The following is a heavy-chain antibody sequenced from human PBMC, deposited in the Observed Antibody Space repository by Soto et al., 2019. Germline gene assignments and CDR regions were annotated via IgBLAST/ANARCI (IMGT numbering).Heavy chain of an antibody. CDR1: GFILSNYV. J-gene: IGHJ4*02. V-gene: IGHV3-30*18. Sequence: QGQLVESGGGVVHPGRSLRLSCAGTGFILSNYVMHWVRQAPGKGLEWVAVISSKGIITYADSVKGRFTISRDTSKNTVNLQMNSLRAEDTGLYYCAKSSGGSYPEFDYWGQGTLVTVSS. CDR2: ISSKGIIT. D-gene: IGHD1-26*01. CDR3: AKSSGGSYPEFDY.